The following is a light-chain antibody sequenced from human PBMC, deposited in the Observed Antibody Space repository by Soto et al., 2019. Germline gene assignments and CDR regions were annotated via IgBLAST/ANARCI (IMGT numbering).Light chain of an antibody. CDR2: GAS. J-gene: IGKJ1*01. CDR1: QSVSSSY. V-gene: IGKV3-20*01. Sequence: EIVLTQSPGTLSLSPGERATLSCRASQSVSSSYLAWYQQKPGQAPRPLIYGASSRAIGIPDRFSGSGSGTEFTITISRLEPEDFAVYYCQQYGSSPWTFGQGTKVEIK. CDR3: QQYGSSPWT.